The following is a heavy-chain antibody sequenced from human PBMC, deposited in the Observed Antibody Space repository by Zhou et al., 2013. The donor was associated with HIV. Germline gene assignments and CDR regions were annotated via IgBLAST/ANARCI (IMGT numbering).Heavy chain of an antibody. CDR2: IIPIFGTA. J-gene: IGHJ4*02. CDR3: ARVAADYFWSGYFDY. CDR1: GGTFSNYA. Sequence: QVQLVQSGAEVKKPGSSVKVSCKASGGTFSNYAINWVRQAPGQGLEWMGGIIPIFGTANYTQKFQGRVTITADESTSTVYMELSSLRSEDTAVYYCARVAADYFWSGYFDYWGQGTLVTVSS. V-gene: IGHV1-69*12. D-gene: IGHD3-3*01.